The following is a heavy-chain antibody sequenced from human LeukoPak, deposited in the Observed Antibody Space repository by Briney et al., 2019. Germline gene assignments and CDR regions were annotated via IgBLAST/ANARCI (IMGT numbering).Heavy chain of an antibody. CDR2: IYYSGTT. CDR3: AREDPRTKVPEGMDV. V-gene: IGHV4-59*01. Sequence: PSETLSLTCTVSGGSISHYYWSWIRQPPGKGLEWIGYIYYSGTTNYNSSLKSRVTISVDTSKNQFSLKLNSVTAADTAVYYCAREDPRTKVPEGMDVWGQGTTVTVSS. J-gene: IGHJ6*02. D-gene: IGHD4/OR15-4a*01. CDR1: GGSISHYY.